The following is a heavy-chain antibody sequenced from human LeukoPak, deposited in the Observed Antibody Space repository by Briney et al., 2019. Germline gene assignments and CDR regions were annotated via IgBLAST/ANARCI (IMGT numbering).Heavy chain of an antibody. CDR2: IYYSGST. V-gene: IGHV4-39*01. D-gene: IGHD3-10*01. CDR3: ARVMNYYGSGSYYDY. Sequence: PSETLSLTCTVSGGSISSSSYYWGWIRQPPGKGLEWIGSIYYSGSTYYNPSLKSRVTISVDTSKNQFSLKLSSVTAADTAVRYCARVMNYYGSGSYYDYWGQGTLVTVSS. J-gene: IGHJ4*02. CDR1: GGSISSSSYY.